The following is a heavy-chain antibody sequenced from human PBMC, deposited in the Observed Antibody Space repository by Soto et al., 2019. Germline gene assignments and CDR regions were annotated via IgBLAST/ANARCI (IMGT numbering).Heavy chain of an antibody. CDR1: GFAFGSYS. D-gene: IGHD1-1*01. V-gene: IGHV3-33*01. Sequence: QVHLVESGGGVVQTGRSLRLSCAASGFAFGSYSMHWVRQAPGKGLEWVAVIWYDGSNRYYADSVKGRFTMSRDNSKNTLYLQMNSLRAEDTAVYYCARDGTVHAFDIWGQGIMVTV. J-gene: IGHJ3*02. CDR2: IWYDGSNR. CDR3: ARDGTVHAFDI.